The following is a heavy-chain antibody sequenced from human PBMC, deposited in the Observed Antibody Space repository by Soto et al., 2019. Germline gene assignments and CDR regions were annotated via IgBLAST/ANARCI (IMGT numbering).Heavy chain of an antibody. CDR2: ISYDGSNK. J-gene: IGHJ6*02. CDR1: GFTFSSYA. D-gene: IGHD2-2*01. CDR3: AREGGVVVTAAFPGYGMDV. V-gene: IGHV3-30-3*01. Sequence: QVQLVESGGGVVQPGRSLRLSCAASGFTFSSYAMHWVRQAPGKGLEWVAVISYDGSNKYYADSVKGRFTIYRDNSKNTLYVPMNSLRAEDTAVYYCAREGGVVVTAAFPGYGMDVWGQGTTVTVSS.